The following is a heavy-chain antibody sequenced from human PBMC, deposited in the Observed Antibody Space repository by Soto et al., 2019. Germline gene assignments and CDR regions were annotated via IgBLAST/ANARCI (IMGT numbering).Heavy chain of an antibody. CDR3: ARSIPEDIVVVPAAMPDYYYGMDV. D-gene: IGHD2-2*01. CDR2: INPNSGGT. V-gene: IGHV1-2*04. Sequence: ASVKVSCKASGYTFTGYYMHWVRQAPGQGLEWMGWINPNSGGTNYAQKFQGWVTMTRDTSISTAYMELSRLRSDDTAVYYCARSIPEDIVVVPAAMPDYYYGMDVWGQGTTVTVSS. CDR1: GYTFTGYY. J-gene: IGHJ6*02.